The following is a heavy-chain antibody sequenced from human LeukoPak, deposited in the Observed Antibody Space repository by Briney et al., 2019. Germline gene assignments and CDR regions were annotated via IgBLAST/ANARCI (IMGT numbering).Heavy chain of an antibody. V-gene: IGHV1-18*01. D-gene: IGHD3-10*01. CDR3: ARQVDSTMALPDY. Sequence: ASVKVSCKASGYTFARYGVTSVRQAPGQGLEWMGWISAYNGNTNYARKFQGRVTMTTDTSTSTAYMELRSLSSDDTAVYYCARQVDSTMALPDYWGQGTLVTVSS. CDR1: GYTFARYG. J-gene: IGHJ4*02. CDR2: ISAYNGNT.